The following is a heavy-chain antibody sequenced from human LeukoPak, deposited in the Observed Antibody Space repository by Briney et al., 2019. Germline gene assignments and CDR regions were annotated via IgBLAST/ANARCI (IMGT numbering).Heavy chain of an antibody. CDR3: ARDPSPEYYSSYMDV. CDR1: GYTFTGYY. Sequence: GASVKVSCKASGYTFTGYYMHWVRQAPGQGLEWMGWINPNSGGTNYAQKFQGRVTMTRDTSISTAYMELSRLRSDDTAVYYCARDPSPEYYSSYMDVWGKGTTVTVSS. J-gene: IGHJ6*03. CDR2: INPNSGGT. V-gene: IGHV1-2*02. D-gene: IGHD3-10*01.